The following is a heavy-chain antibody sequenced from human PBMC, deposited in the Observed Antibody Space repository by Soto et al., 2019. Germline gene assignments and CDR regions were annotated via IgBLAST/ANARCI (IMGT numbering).Heavy chain of an antibody. CDR3: ARDFQRITMVRGVYGMDV. V-gene: IGHV3-30-3*01. Sequence: LRLSCAASGFTFSSYAMHWVRQAPGKGLEWVAVISYDGSNKYYADSVKGRFTISRDNSKNTLYLQMNSLRAEDTAVYYCARDFQRITMVRGVYGMDVWGQGTTVTVSS. D-gene: IGHD3-10*01. J-gene: IGHJ6*02. CDR1: GFTFSSYA. CDR2: ISYDGSNK.